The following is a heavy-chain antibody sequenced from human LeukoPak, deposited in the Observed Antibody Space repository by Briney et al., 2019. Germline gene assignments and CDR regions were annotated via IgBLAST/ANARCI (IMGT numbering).Heavy chain of an antibody. Sequence: GGSLRLSCAASGFTFSTYSMNWVRQAPGTGLEWVSSITRSSIYKYYADSVKGRFTISRDNAKNSLYLQMNSLRAEDTAVYYCARDRVYGSGSYYKAIPNWFDPWGQGTLVTVSS. CDR1: GFTFSTYS. CDR2: ITRSSIYK. D-gene: IGHD3-10*01. J-gene: IGHJ5*02. CDR3: ARDRVYGSGSYYKAIPNWFDP. V-gene: IGHV3-21*01.